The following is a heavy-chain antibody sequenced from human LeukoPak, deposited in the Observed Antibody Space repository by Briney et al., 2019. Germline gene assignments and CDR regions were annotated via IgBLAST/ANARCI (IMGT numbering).Heavy chain of an antibody. CDR1: GGTFSSYA. D-gene: IGHD6-13*01. J-gene: IGHJ6*02. V-gene: IGHV1-69*04. CDR3: ARAIRSIAAAGTGSGHYYYGMDV. CDR2: IIPILGIA. Sequence: SVKVSCKASGGTFSSYAISWVRQAPGQGLEWMGRIIPILGIANYAQKFQGRVTITADKSTSTAYMELSSLRSEDTAVYYCARAIRSIAAAGTGSGHYYYGMDVWGQGTTATVSS.